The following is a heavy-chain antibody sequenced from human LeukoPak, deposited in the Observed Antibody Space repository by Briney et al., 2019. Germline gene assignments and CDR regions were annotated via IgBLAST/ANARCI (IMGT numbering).Heavy chain of an antibody. CDR2: MNPNSGNT. J-gene: IGHJ4*02. CDR3: VSPGVYYDSSGYYPFDY. CDR1: GYTFTSYD. Sequence: ASVTVSCKASGYTFTSYDINWVRQAAGQGLEGMGWMNPNSGNTVYAQKVQGRVTMTRNTSIRTAYMELSSLRSEDTAVYYCVSPGVYYDSSGYYPFDYWGQGTLVTVSS. V-gene: IGHV1-8*01. D-gene: IGHD3-22*01.